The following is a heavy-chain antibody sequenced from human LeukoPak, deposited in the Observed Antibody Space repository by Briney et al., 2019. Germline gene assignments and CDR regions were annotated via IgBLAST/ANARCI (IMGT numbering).Heavy chain of an antibody. J-gene: IGHJ4*02. Sequence: GGSLRLSCAASGFTFNTFNMNWVRQAPGKGLEWVSSITSGGDYIYYADSVKGRLTTSRDNAKNSLSLQLNSLRVEDTAVYYCARGHYDVLAASYKWTPDYWGQGALVTVYS. D-gene: IGHD3-9*01. V-gene: IGHV3-21*01. CDR1: GFTFNTFN. CDR3: ARGHYDVLAASYKWTPDY. CDR2: ITSGGDYI.